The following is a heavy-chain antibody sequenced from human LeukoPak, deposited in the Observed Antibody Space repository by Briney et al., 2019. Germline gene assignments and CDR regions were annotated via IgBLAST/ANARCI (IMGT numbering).Heavy chain of an antibody. CDR2: IRYDGSNK. CDR1: GFTFSSCG. V-gene: IGHV3-30*02. D-gene: IGHD5-12*01. CDR3: AKAMWISRIWYFDL. J-gene: IGHJ2*01. Sequence: PGGSLRLSCAASGFTFSSCGMHWVRQAPGKGLEWVSFIRYDGSNKYYADSVKGRFTISRDNSKNTLYLQMNSLRAEDTAVYYCAKAMWISRIWYFDLWGRGTLVTVSS.